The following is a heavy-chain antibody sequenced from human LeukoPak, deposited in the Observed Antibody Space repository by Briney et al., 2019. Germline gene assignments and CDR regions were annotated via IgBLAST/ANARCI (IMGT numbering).Heavy chain of an antibody. J-gene: IGHJ4*02. D-gene: IGHD3-9*01. CDR1: GGSISSYY. CDR3: AREASYDILTGYYHHFDY. V-gene: IGHV4-59*01. Sequence: PSETLSLTCTVSGGSISSYYWSWIRQPPGKGLEWIGYIYYSGSTNYNPSLKSRVTISVDTSKNQFSLKLSSVTAADTAVYYCAREASYDILTGYYHHFDYWGQGTLVTVSS. CDR2: IYYSGST.